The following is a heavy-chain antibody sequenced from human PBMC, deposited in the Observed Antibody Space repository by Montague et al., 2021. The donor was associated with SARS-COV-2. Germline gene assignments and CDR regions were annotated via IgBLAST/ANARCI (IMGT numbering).Heavy chain of an antibody. V-gene: IGHV6-1*01. CDR2: TYYRSKWYN. Sequence: CAISGDSVSSNSDTWDWGRQSPSRGREWLGRTYYRSKWYNDYAVSARGRVTINPDTSKNQFSLQLNSVTPEDTAIYYCTSGREGNYNVMDVWGQGTTVTVSS. CDR3: TSGREGNYNVMDV. J-gene: IGHJ6*02. CDR1: GDSVSSNSDT. D-gene: IGHD1-1*01.